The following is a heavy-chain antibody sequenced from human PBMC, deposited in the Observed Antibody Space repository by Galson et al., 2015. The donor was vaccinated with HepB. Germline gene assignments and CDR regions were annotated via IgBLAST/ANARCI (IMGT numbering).Heavy chain of an antibody. CDR1: GFTFSSYA. CDR2: ISYDGSNK. D-gene: IGHD3-16*02. J-gene: IGHJ4*02. V-gene: IGHV3-30*04. CDR3: ARELGGMITFGGVIE. Sequence: LRLSCSASGFTFSSYAMHWVRQAPGKGLEWVAVISYDGSNKYYADSVKGRFTISRDNSKNTLYLQMNSLRAEDTAVYYCARELGGMITFGGVIEWGQGTLVTVSS.